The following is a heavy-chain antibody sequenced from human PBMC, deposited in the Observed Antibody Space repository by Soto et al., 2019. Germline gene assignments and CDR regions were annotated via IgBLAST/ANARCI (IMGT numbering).Heavy chain of an antibody. CDR1: GGSISSGGYY. J-gene: IGHJ4*02. D-gene: IGHD3-22*01. CDR3: ARSIYDSSGYYLDY. V-gene: IGHV4-31*03. Sequence: SETMSLTCTVSGGSISSGGYYWSWIRQHPGKGLEWIGYIYYSGSTYYNPSLKSRVTISVDTSKNQFSLKLSSVTAADTAVYYCARSIYDSSGYYLDYWGQGTLVTASS. CDR2: IYYSGST.